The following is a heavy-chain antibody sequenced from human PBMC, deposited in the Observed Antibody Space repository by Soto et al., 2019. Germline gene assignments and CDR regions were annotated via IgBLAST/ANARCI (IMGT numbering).Heavy chain of an antibody. Sequence: ASVKVSCKASGFTFIIYGITWVRQAPGQGLEWMGWVSANNVYTHYAQKFQGRVTMATDTSTDTAYMELRSLRSDDTALYYCARRVGLATVYDAYDIWGQGTIVTVSS. CDR1: GFTFIIYG. CDR3: ARRVGLATVYDAYDI. D-gene: IGHD3-3*02. V-gene: IGHV1-18*01. CDR2: VSANNVYT. J-gene: IGHJ3*02.